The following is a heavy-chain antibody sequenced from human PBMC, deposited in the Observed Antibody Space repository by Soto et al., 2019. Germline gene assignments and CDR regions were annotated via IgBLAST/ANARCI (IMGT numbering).Heavy chain of an antibody. V-gene: IGHV3-48*02. CDR3: ARDLGYGLFDY. Sequence: GGSLRLSCAASGFNFSNYWMHWVRQAPGKGLEWVSYISSSSTIYYADSVKGRFTISRDNAKNSLYLQMNSLRDEDTAVYYCARDLGYGLFDYWGQGTLVTVSS. CDR1: GFNFSNYW. J-gene: IGHJ4*02. D-gene: IGHD5-18*01. CDR2: ISSSSTI.